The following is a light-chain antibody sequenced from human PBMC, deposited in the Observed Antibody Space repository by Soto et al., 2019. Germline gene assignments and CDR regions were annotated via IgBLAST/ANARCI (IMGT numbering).Light chain of an antibody. Sequence: EIVMTQPPATLSVSPGERATLSCRASQSVSSNFAWYQQRPAQAPRLLIYDVSTRATGVPTRFSGSGSGTEFTLTISSLQSEDFAVYYCQQYHDWPLTFGGGTRVEIK. CDR2: DVS. V-gene: IGKV3D-15*01. CDR1: QSVSSN. J-gene: IGKJ4*01. CDR3: QQYHDWPLT.